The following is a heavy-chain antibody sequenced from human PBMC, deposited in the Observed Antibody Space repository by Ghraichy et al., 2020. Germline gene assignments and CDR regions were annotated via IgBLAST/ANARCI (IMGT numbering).Heavy chain of an antibody. D-gene: IGHD6-25*01. Sequence: GALRLSCAASGFTFSSYAMTWVRQAPGKGLEWVSAISGSADSTYYTDSVKGRFTISSDNSKNTVYLQMSSLTAEDTAVYYCARTLLYSSGRHFDYWGPGTLVTVSS. CDR3: ARTLLYSSGRHFDY. V-gene: IGHV3-23*01. CDR2: ISGSADST. CDR1: GFTFSSYA. J-gene: IGHJ4*02.